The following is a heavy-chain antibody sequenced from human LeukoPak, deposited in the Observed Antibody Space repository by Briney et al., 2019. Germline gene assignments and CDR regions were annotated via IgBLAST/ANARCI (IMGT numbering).Heavy chain of an antibody. Sequence: SETLSLTCTVSGGSLSNYYWSWIRQSPEKGLEWIGYMDKSGGTAYSPSLKSRVTIAVDTSKNQFSLKLRSVTAADTAVYYCARGGAIPSSYWFDPWGQGTLVTVSS. CDR3: ARGGAIPSSYWFDP. D-gene: IGHD2-2*01. CDR1: GGSLSNYY. CDR2: MDKSGGT. V-gene: IGHV4-59*01. J-gene: IGHJ5*02.